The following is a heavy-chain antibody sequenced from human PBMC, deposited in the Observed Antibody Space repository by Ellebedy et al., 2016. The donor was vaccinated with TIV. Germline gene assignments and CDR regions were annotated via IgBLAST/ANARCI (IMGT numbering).Heavy chain of an antibody. V-gene: IGHV1-18*01. CDR1: GYTFTNYG. D-gene: IGHD1-26*01. J-gene: IGHJ4*02. CDR2: ISAYNGNT. CDR3: ARTKGEGGSYPGSVY. Sequence: ASVKVSXKASGYTFTNYGISWVRQAPGQGLEWMGWISAYNGNTNYAQNLQGRVTMTTDTSTSTAYMELRSLRSDDTAVYYCARTKGEGGSYPGSVYWGQGTLVTVSS.